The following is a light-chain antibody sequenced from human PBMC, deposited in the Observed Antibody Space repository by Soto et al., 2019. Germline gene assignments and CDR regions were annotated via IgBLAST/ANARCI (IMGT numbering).Light chain of an antibody. V-gene: IGKV3-15*01. CDR1: QSVSSN. CDR3: QKYNNWPPYT. J-gene: IGKJ2*01. Sequence: EIVMTQSPATLSVSPGERATLSCRASQSVSSNLAWYQQKPGQAPRLLIYGASTRPTVIPARFSGSGSGTEFTLTISSLQSEDFAVYYCQKYNNWPPYTFGQGTKLEIK. CDR2: GAS.